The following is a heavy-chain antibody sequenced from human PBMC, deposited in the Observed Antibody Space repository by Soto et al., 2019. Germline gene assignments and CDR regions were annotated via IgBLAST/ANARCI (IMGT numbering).Heavy chain of an antibody. CDR2: IYPGDSDT. CDR3: ARLLGYCSGGSCIQYYYYYGMDV. Sequence: GGSLKISCKGPGYSFTSYWIGWVRQMPGKCLEWMWIIYPGDSDTRYSPSFQGQVTISADKSISTAYLQLSSLKASDTAMYYCARLLGYCSGGSCIQYYYYYGMDVWGQGTTVTVSS. D-gene: IGHD2-15*01. V-gene: IGHV5-51*01. CDR1: GYSFTSYW. J-gene: IGHJ6*02.